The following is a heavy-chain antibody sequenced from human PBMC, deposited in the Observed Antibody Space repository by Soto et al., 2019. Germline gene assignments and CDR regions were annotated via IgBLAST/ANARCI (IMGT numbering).Heavy chain of an antibody. CDR2: IKQDGSEK. V-gene: IGHV3-7*03. D-gene: IGHD3-3*01. CDR3: ARAYYDFWSGYYSSIFDP. J-gene: IGHJ5*02. CDR1: GFTFRSYW. Sequence: HPGGSLSLSCAASGFTFRSYWMSWVRQAPGKGLEWVANIKQDGSEKYYVDSVKGRFTISRDNAKNSLYLQMNSLRAEDTAVYYCARAYYDFWSGYYSSIFDPWGQGTLVTVSS.